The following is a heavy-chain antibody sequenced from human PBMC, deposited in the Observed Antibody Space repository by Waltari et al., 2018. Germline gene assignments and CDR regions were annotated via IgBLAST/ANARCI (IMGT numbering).Heavy chain of an antibody. CDR2: IYHSGKT. V-gene: IGHV4-38-2*02. D-gene: IGHD6-13*01. Sequence: QVQLQESGPGLVKPSETLSLTCTVSGYSITSGYYWGCIRQPPGKGLEWIGSIYHSGKTYYNPSLKGRLTRSVDTSKIQFSLRLSSVTAADTAVYYCARAPMSGAATGTFDFWGLGSLVTVSP. J-gene: IGHJ4*02. CDR3: ARAPMSGAATGTFDF. CDR1: GYSITSGYY.